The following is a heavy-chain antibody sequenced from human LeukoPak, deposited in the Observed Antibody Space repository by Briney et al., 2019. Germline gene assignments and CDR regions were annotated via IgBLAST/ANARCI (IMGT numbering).Heavy chain of an antibody. J-gene: IGHJ4*02. V-gene: IGHV5-51*01. D-gene: IGHD6-19*01. Sequence: GESLKISSKPSGYSFTSSWIGWVRQMPGKGLEWMGIIYPGDSETIYSPSFQGQVTISVDKSFTTAYLQWSSLKASDTAMYYCARQYITGWQSFDYWGQGTLVTVSS. CDR3: ARQYITGWQSFDY. CDR2: IYPGDSET. CDR1: GYSFTSSW.